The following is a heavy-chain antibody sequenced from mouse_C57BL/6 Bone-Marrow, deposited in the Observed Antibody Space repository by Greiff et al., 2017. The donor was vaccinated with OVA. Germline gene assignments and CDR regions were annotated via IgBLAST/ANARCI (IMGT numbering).Heavy chain of an antibody. V-gene: IGHV5-17*01. Sequence: EVLVVESGGGLVKPGGSLKLSCAASGFTFSDYGMHWVRQAPGKGLEWVAYISSGSSTIYYADTVKGRFTLSVDYATNTLFLQLTSLRSEETAMYYCARSVITPVVATGFDYWGQGTTVTVSS. CDR2: ISSGSSTI. D-gene: IGHD1-1*01. J-gene: IGHJ2*01. CDR1: GFTFSDYG. CDR3: ARSVITPVVATGFDY.